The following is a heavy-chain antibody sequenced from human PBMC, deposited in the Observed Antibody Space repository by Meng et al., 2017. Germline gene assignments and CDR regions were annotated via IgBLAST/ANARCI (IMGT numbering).Heavy chain of an antibody. CDR1: GGSISSYY. CDR2: IYYSGST. V-gene: IGHV4-59*08. Sequence: SETLSLTCTVSGGSISSYYWSWIRQPPGKGLEWIGYIYYSGSTNYNPSLKSRVTISVDTSKNQFSLKLSSVTAADTAVYYCARVGRSSSWYSDYWGQGTLVTVSS. CDR3: ARVGRSSSWYSDY. D-gene: IGHD6-13*01. J-gene: IGHJ4*02.